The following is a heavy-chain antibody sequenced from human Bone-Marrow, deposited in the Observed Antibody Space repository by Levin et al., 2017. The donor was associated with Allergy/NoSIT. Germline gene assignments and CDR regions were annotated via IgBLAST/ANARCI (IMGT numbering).Heavy chain of an antibody. J-gene: IGHJ4*02. CDR3: ARDKDYALDL. CDR2: IWFGGINE. CDR1: GFTLNDYG. Sequence: SCAASGFTLNDYGIHWVRQAPGKGLEWVALIWFGGINEYYADSVKGRFTSSRDNSMDTLYLQMNSLRAEDTAIYYCARDKDYALDLWGQGTLVTVSS. D-gene: IGHD4-17*01. V-gene: IGHV3-33*01.